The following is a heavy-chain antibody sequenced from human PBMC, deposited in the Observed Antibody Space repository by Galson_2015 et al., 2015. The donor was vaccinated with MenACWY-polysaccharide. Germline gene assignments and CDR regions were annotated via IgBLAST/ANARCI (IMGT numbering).Heavy chain of an antibody. CDR3: ARSYCDRTSCYGMDV. Sequence: SLRLSCAASGFTFSDYYMTWVRQAPGKGLEWLSYISNSGSTIYYADSVKGRFTISRDNSKNTLYRQMNSLRAEDTAVYYCARSYCDRTSCYGMDVWGQGTTVTVSS. CDR2: ISNSGSTI. D-gene: IGHD2-2*01. J-gene: IGHJ6*02. V-gene: IGHV3-11*04. CDR1: GFTFSDYY.